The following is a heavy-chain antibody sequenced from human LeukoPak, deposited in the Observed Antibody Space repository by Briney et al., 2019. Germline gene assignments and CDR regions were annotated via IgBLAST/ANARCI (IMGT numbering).Heavy chain of an antibody. J-gene: IGHJ4*02. CDR1: GASINNYY. CDR2: IYSSGST. V-gene: IGHV4-4*07. Sequence: SETLSLTCTVSGASINNYYWSWIRQPAGKGLEWIGRIYSSGSTNYNPSLQSRVTMSVDTSKNQFSLKLSSVTAADTADYYCARGSSGWYSIDYWGQGTLVTVSS. CDR3: ARGSSGWYSIDY. D-gene: IGHD6-19*01.